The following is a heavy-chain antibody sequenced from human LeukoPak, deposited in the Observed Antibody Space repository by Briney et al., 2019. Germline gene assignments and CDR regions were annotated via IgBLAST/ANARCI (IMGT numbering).Heavy chain of an antibody. D-gene: IGHD3-22*01. CDR3: ARVVITNLFDY. Sequence: SETLSLTCTVSGGSISSSSYYWGWIRQPPGKGLEWIGSIYYSGSTYYNPSLKSRVTISVDTSKNQFSLKLSSVIAADTAVYYCARVVITNLFDYWGQGTLVTVSS. CDR1: GGSISSSSYY. J-gene: IGHJ4*02. CDR2: IYYSGST. V-gene: IGHV4-39*01.